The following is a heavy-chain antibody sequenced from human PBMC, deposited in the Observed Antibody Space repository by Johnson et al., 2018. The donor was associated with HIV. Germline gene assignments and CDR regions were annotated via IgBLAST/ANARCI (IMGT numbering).Heavy chain of an antibody. CDR2: ISSDGRT. Sequence: VQLVESGGGLVQPGGSLRLSCAASGFTVGSKYMIWVRLAPGEGLEWVSGISSDGRTHYPDSVKGMFSISRDNSKNTLSLQMNSVRADDTAVYCCASSVNVQGGYDIWGQGTMVTASS. D-gene: IGHD3-22*01. CDR3: ASSVNVQGGYDI. J-gene: IGHJ3*02. CDR1: GFTVGSKY. V-gene: IGHV3-66*01.